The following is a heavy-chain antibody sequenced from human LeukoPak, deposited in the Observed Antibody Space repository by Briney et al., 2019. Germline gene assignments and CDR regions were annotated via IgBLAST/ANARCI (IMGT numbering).Heavy chain of an antibody. J-gene: IGHJ6*03. CDR3: ARDNRYYDSRPPYYYYMDV. Sequence: PGASVKVSCKASGYTFTGYYMHWVRQAPGQGLEWMGLINPTGDSTGYAQKFQGRVTMTRDMSTSTDYLELSSLRSEDTAVYYCARDNRYYDSRPPYYYYMDVWGKGTTVTVSS. CDR2: INPTGDST. V-gene: IGHV1-46*01. CDR1: GYTFTGYY. D-gene: IGHD3-22*01.